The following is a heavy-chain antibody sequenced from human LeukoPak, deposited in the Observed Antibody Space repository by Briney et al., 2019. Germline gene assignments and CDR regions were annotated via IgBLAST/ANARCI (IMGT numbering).Heavy chain of an antibody. D-gene: IGHD5-12*01. J-gene: IGHJ4*02. CDR1: GFTFSSYG. CDR2: ISYDGSNK. CDR3: ARKVKRGYSGYDYGRLDY. V-gene: IGHV3-30*03. Sequence: PGRSLRLSCAASGFTFSSYGMHWVRQAPGKGLEWVAVISYDGSNKYYADSVKGRFTISRDNSKNTLYLQMNSLRAEDTAVYYCARKVKRGYSGYDYGRLDYWGQGTLVTVPS.